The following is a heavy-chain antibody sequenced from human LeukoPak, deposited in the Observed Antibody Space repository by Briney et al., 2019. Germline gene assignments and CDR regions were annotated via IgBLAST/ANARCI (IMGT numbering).Heavy chain of an antibody. CDR3: ARGDSSSWDYAEYFQH. Sequence: GGSLRLSCAASGFTFSSYSMNWVRQAPGKGLEWVSSISSSSSYIYYADSVKGRFTISRDNAKNSLYLQMNSLRAEDTAVYYCARGDSSSWDYAEYFQHWGQGTLVTVSS. D-gene: IGHD6-13*01. CDR2: ISSSSSYI. CDR1: GFTFSSYS. J-gene: IGHJ1*01. V-gene: IGHV3-21*04.